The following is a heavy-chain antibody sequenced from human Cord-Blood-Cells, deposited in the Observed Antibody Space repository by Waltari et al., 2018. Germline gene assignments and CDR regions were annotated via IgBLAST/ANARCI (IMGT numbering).Heavy chain of an antibody. CDR2: INHSGST. D-gene: IGHD3-10*01. CDR1: GGSFSGSY. CDR3: ARGRGAARHFDY. Sequence: QVQLPQWGAGLLKPPETLSLTCAVYGGSFSGSYWSWIRQPPGKGLEWIGEINHSGSTNYNPSLKSRVTISVDTSKNQFSLTLSSVTAADTAVYYCARGRGAARHFDYWGQGTLVTVSS. V-gene: IGHV4-34*01. J-gene: IGHJ4*02.